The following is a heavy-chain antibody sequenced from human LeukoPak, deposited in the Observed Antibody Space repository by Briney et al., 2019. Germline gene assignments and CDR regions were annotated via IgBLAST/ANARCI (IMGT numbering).Heavy chain of an antibody. V-gene: IGHV4-39*01. CDR1: GGSISSGSYY. Sequence: PSETLYLTCTVSGGSISSGSYYWGYIRQPPQKGLEWIGSVYYSGSTYYNPSLKSRVTISVDTSKNQFSLKLSSVTAADTAVYYCARQGLWELPTFDSWGQGTLVSVSS. CDR2: VYYSGST. D-gene: IGHD1-26*01. CDR3: ARQGLWELPTFDS. J-gene: IGHJ4*02.